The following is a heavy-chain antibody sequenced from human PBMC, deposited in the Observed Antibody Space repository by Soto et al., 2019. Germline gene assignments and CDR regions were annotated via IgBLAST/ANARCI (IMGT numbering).Heavy chain of an antibody. Sequence: GASMKVSCKASGYTFTSYYMHWVRQAPGQGLEWMGIISPSGGSTSYAQKFQGRVTMTRDTSTSTVYMELSSLRSEDTAVYYCARDPLYCSSTSCYQKANYYYYGMDVWGQGTTVTVSS. J-gene: IGHJ6*02. CDR2: ISPSGGST. V-gene: IGHV1-46*01. D-gene: IGHD2-2*01. CDR3: ARDPLYCSSTSCYQKANYYYYGMDV. CDR1: GYTFTSYY.